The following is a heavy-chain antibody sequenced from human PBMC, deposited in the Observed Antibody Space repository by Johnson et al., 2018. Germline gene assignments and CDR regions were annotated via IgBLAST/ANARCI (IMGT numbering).Heavy chain of an antibody. CDR1: GGSISSYY. Sequence: QVQLQESGPGLVKPSETLSLICTVSGGSISSYYWSWIRQPPGKGLEWIGYIYYSGSTNYNPSLKSRVTISADKSKNQFSLKVSSVTASDTAVYYWARSMVATATYYYYYMDVWGKGTTVTVSS. D-gene: IGHD5-12*01. CDR3: ARSMVATATYYYYYMDV. CDR2: IYYSGST. V-gene: IGHV4-59*12. J-gene: IGHJ6*03.